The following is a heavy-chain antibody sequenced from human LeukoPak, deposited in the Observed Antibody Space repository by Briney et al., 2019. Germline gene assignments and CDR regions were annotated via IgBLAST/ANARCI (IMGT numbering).Heavy chain of an antibody. CDR1: GASVSGYY. Sequence: PSETLSLTCTVSGASVSGYYWSWIRQPPGKGLEWIGYIRYSGTTRYNPSLNSRVTISADTSKNQFSLKRNSVTAADTAVYYWARVLNDGYSDVWGQGTLVTVSS. J-gene: IGHJ4*02. CDR2: IRYSGTT. D-gene: IGHD3-22*01. V-gene: IGHV4-59*02. CDR3: ARVLNDGYSDV.